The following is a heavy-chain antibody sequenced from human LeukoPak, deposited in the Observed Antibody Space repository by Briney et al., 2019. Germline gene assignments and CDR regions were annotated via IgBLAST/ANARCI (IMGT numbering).Heavy chain of an antibody. D-gene: IGHD2-2*01. V-gene: IGHV3-23*01. CDR1: EFTFSSYA. Sequence: GGSLRLSCAASEFTFSSYAMSWVRQAPGKGLEWVSAISGSGGSTYYADSVKGRFTISRDNSKNTLYVQMNGLRAEDTAVYYCAKKWCSSTICSTWDYFDYWGQGTLVTVSS. CDR3: AKKWCSSTICSTWDYFDY. J-gene: IGHJ4*02. CDR2: ISGSGGST.